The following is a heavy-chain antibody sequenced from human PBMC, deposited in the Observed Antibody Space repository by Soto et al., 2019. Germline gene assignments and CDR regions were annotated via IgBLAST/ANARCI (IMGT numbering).Heavy chain of an antibody. CDR3: ARDGSGSYSSPFDY. J-gene: IGHJ4*02. CDR1: GGSISSFY. D-gene: IGHD3-10*01. Sequence: QVQLQESGPGLVKPSETLSLTCTVSGGSISSFYWSWIRQPPGKGLEYIGYISYTGGTNYNPSLKSRVTISVDTSKNQLSLRLSSVTAADTAVYYCARDGSGSYSSPFDYWGQGTLVTVSS. CDR2: ISYTGGT. V-gene: IGHV4-59*01.